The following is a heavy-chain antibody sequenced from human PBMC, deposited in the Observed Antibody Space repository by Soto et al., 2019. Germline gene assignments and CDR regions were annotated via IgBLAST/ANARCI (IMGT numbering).Heavy chain of an antibody. D-gene: IGHD2-15*01. CDR2: VNPSGGST. Sequence: ASVKVSCKASGYTFTSYYMHWVRQAPGQGLEWMGIVNPSGGSTTYAQKFQGRVTMTRDTSTSTVYMELSSLRSEDTAVYYCAREYDYGSGGYSNDYGMDVWGQGTTVTVSS. V-gene: IGHV1-46*01. CDR3: AREYDYGSGGYSNDYGMDV. CDR1: GYTFTSYY. J-gene: IGHJ6*02.